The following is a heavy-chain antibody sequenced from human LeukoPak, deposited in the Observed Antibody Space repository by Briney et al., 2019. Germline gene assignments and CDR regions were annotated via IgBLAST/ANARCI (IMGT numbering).Heavy chain of an antibody. D-gene: IGHD2-15*01. CDR2: INAGNGNT. J-gene: IGHJ4*02. V-gene: IGHV1-3*01. Sequence: GASVKVSCKASGYTFTSYYMHWERQAPGQRLEWMGWINAGNGNTKYSQKFQGRVTITRDTSASTAYMELSSLKSEDTAVYYCARSDRKYCSGGSCYTFYYWGQGTLVTVSS. CDR1: GYTFTSYY. CDR3: ARSDRKYCSGGSCYTFYY.